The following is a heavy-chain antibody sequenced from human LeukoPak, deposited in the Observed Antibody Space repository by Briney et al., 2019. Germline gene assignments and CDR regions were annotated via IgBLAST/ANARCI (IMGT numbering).Heavy chain of an antibody. CDR1: GFTFSSYA. Sequence: GGSLRLSCAASGFTFSSYAMHWVRQAPGKGLEWVAVISCDGSNKYYADSVKGRFTISRDNSKNTLYLQMDSLRAEDTAVYYCAREGGYDSSGLDYWGQGTLVTVSS. V-gene: IGHV3-30-3*01. J-gene: IGHJ4*02. CDR2: ISCDGSNK. CDR3: AREGGYDSSGLDY. D-gene: IGHD3-22*01.